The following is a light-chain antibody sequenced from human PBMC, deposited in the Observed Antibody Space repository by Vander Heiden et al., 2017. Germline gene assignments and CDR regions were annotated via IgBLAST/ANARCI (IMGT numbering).Light chain of an antibody. CDR3: LLLYTYGLT. J-gene: IGKJ3*01. Sequence: DIQLTQSPSFLSASVGDRVTITCRASQGISSYLAWYQQKPVKAPKLLIYAASTLQSGVPSRFSGSGSGTEFTLTMSSLQPEDIATYYCLLLYTYGLTLGPGTRVDMK. V-gene: IGKV1-9*01. CDR2: AAS. CDR1: QGISSY.